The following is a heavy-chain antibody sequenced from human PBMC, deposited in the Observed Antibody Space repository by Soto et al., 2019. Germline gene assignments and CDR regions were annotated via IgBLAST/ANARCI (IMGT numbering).Heavy chain of an antibody. Sequence: EVQLVESGGTLVRPGRSLRLSCAVSGFNIDDYAMHWVRQAPGKGLEWVSGINWNAGRILYADSVKGRFTISREIANNSLYLQMDSLRAEDTDFYYCAKVDDVGLGAFDYWGPGTLVIVSS. CDR1: GFNIDDYA. D-gene: IGHD1-26*01. CDR2: INWNAGRI. CDR3: AKVDDVGLGAFDY. V-gene: IGHV3-9*01. J-gene: IGHJ4*02.